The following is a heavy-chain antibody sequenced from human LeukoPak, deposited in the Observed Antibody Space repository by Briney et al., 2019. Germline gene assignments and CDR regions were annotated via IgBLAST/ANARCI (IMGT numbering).Heavy chain of an antibody. Sequence: GGSLRLSCAASGFTFSSYEMNWVRQAPGKGLEWVSGISPSGDITYYADSVKGRFTISRDNSRNTLYLQVNSLRAEDTAVYYCYVHHYYYMDVWGKGTTVTVSS. CDR2: ISPSGDIT. D-gene: IGHD3-16*01. V-gene: IGHV3-23*01. CDR1: GFTFSSYE. J-gene: IGHJ6*03. CDR3: YVHHYYYMDV.